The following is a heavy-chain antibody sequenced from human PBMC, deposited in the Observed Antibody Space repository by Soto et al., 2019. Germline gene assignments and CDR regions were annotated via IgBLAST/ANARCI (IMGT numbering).Heavy chain of an antibody. CDR1: GFTFSTYG. J-gene: IGHJ4*02. V-gene: IGHV3-30*18. CDR3: AKGFSYSVIDY. D-gene: IGHD5-18*01. CDR2: ISYDGSNK. Sequence: QVQLVESGGGVVQPGRSLRLSCAASGFTFSTYGRHWVRQAPGKGLEWVAVISYDGSNKYYAESVKGRFTISRDNSKNTLYLQMSSLRAEDTAVYYCAKGFSYSVIDYWGQGTLVTVSS.